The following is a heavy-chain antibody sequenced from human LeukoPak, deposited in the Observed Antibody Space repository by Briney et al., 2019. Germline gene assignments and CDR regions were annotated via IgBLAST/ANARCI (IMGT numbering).Heavy chain of an antibody. J-gene: IGHJ4*02. V-gene: IGHV3-66*01. CDR1: GFTFSSYA. CDR2: IYSGGST. Sequence: GGSLRLSCAASGFTFSSYAMSWVRQAPGKGLEWVSVIYSGGSTYYADSVKGRFTISRDNSKNTLYFQMNSLRAEDTALYYCARGHQYSTGWHYFDYWGQGTQVTVSS. D-gene: IGHD6-19*01. CDR3: ARGHQYSTGWHYFDY.